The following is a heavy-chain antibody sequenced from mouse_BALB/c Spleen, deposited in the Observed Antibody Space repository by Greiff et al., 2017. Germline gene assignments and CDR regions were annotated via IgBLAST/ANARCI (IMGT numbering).Heavy chain of an antibody. V-gene: IGHV3-2*02. Sequence: EVMLVESGPGLVKPSQSLSLTCTVTGYSITSDYAGNWIRQFPGNKLEWMGYISYSGSTSYNPSLKSRISITRDTSTNQFFLQLNSVTTEDTATYSCARYPLGYCVFDYWGQGTTLTVSS. D-gene: IGHD2-3*01. J-gene: IGHJ2*01. CDR3: ARYPLGYCVFDY. CDR2: ISYSGST. CDR1: GYSITSDYA.